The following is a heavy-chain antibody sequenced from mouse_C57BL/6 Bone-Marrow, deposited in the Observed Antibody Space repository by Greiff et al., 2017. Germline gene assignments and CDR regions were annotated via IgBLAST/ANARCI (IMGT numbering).Heavy chain of an antibody. D-gene: IGHD1-1*01. CDR2: IDPSDSYT. V-gene: IGHV1-50*01. Sequence: VHLVESGAELVKPGASVKLSCKASGYTFTSYWMQWVKQRPGQGLEWIGEIDPSDSYTNYNQKFKGKATLTVDTSSSTAYMQLSSLTSEDSAVYYCASYYGSSYWYFDVWGTGTTVTVSS. J-gene: IGHJ1*03. CDR3: ASYYGSSYWYFDV. CDR1: GYTFTSYW.